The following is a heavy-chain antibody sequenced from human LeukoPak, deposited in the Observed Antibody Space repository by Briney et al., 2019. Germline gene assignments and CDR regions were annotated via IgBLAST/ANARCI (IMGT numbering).Heavy chain of an antibody. V-gene: IGHV4-59*08. J-gene: IGHJ4*02. CDR3: ARLRGYSYYFDY. CDR2: IYHSGST. Sequence: SETLSLTCTVSGGSISSYYWSWIRQPPGKGLEWIGSIYHSGSTYYNPSLKSRVTISVDTSKNQFSLKLSSVTAADTAVYYCARLRGYSYYFDYWGQGTLVTVSS. D-gene: IGHD2-21*01. CDR1: GGSISSYY.